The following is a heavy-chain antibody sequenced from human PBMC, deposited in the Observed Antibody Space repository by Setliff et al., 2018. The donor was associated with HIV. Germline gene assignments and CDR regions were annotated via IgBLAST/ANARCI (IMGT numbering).Heavy chain of an antibody. CDR2: IIPIFGTA. CDR3: SRGQVVGYTYSGIEL. V-gene: IGHV1-69*05. D-gene: IGHD5-18*01. J-gene: IGHJ4*02. CDR1: GGAFSSYA. Sequence: SVKVSCKASGGAFSSYALSWVRQAPGQGLEWMGGIIPIFGTANYAQKFQGRVTITTDESTSTIYLELTSLRSDDTAMYYCSRGQVVGYTYSGIELWGQGTLVTVSS.